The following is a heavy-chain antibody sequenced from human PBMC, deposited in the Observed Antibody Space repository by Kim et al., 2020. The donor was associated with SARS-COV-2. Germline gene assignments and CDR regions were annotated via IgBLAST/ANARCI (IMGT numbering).Heavy chain of an antibody. CDR1: GFTFDDYA. Sequence: GGSLRLSCAASGFTFDDYALHWVRQAPGKGLEWVSLIRWDGGGISYADSVKGRFTISRDNSDNSLYLQMNSLRPEDTALYYCVKDLNSGYDSGNYEYHAMDVWGQGTTVIVSS. CDR3: VKDLNSGYDSGNYEYHAMDV. CDR2: IRWDGGGI. V-gene: IGHV3-43D*03. J-gene: IGHJ6*02. D-gene: IGHD5-12*01.